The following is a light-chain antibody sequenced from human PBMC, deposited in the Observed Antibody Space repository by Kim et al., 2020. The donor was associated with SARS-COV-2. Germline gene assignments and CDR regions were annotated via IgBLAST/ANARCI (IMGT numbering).Light chain of an antibody. CDR1: ESNTGDNY. V-gene: IGLV1-51*01. J-gene: IGLJ2*01. Sequence: GQKITISCSERESNTGDNYVLWYQHFAGTAPKLHISDHSQRPSAIPDRFSASKSGTSATLDITGLQTGDEADYYCATWDTGLRGGVFGGGTQLTVL. CDR3: ATWDTGLRGGV. CDR2: DHS.